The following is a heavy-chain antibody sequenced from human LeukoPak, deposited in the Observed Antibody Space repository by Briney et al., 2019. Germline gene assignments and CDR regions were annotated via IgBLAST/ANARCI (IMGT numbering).Heavy chain of an antibody. D-gene: IGHD1-26*01. Sequence: GRSLRLSCAASGFTFSSYAMHWVRQAPGKGLEWVAVISYDRSNKYYADSVKGRFTISRDNSKNTLYLQMNSLRAEDTAVYYCARDPTNLVGAYFDYWGQGTLVTVSS. J-gene: IGHJ4*02. CDR2: ISYDRSNK. CDR3: ARDPTNLVGAYFDY. CDR1: GFTFSSYA. V-gene: IGHV3-30-3*01.